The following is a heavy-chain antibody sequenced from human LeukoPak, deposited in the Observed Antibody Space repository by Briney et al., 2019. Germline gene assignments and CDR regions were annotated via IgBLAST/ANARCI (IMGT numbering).Heavy chain of an antibody. CDR1: GFTVSSNY. V-gene: IGHV3-53*01. D-gene: IGHD1-26*01. CDR3: ASGSGRSRSYDY. J-gene: IGHJ4*02. CDR2: IYSGGTT. Sequence: GGSLRLSCAASGFTVSSNYMSWVRQAPGKGLEWVSVIYSGGTTYYADSVKGRLTISRDNSKNTLYLQMSSLRAEDTAVYHCASGSGRSRSYDYWGQGTLVTVSS.